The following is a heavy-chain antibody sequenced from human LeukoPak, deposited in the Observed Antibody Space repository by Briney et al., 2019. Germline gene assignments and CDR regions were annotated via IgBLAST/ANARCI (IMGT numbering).Heavy chain of an antibody. CDR3: ARDRYYYDSSEIYYFDY. Sequence: PSETLSLTCTVSGYSISSGYYWGWLRQPPGKGLEWIGSIYHSGSTYYNPSLKSRVTISVDRSKNQFSLNLSSVTAADTAVYYCARDRYYYDSSEIYYFDYWGQGTLVTVSS. D-gene: IGHD3-22*01. J-gene: IGHJ4*02. CDR1: GYSISSGYY. V-gene: IGHV4-38-2*02. CDR2: IYHSGST.